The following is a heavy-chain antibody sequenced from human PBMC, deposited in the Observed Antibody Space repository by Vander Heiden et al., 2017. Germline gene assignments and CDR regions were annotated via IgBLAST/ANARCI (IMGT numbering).Heavy chain of an antibody. J-gene: IGHJ4*02. V-gene: IGHV1-69*01. D-gene: IGHD3-22*01. CDR2: IIPIFGKA. Sequence: QVQLVQSGAEVKKPGSSVKVSCKASGGTFSSYAISWVRQAPGQGLEWMGGIIPIFGKANYAQKVQGRVTITADESTSTAYMEMSRMRSEDTAVYYCARTSGDYQNYFDYWGQGTLVTVSS. CDR3: ARTSGDYQNYFDY. CDR1: GGTFSSYA.